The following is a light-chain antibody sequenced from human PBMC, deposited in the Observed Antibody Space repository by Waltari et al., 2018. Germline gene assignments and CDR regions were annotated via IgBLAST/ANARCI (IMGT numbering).Light chain of an antibody. V-gene: IGLV2-14*01. CDR1: SSDVGGYNY. Sequence: QSALTQPASVSGSPGQSITISCTGTSSDVGGYNYVSWYQQHPGKAPKLMIYDVSNRPSGVSNRCSGSKYGNTASLTISGLQAEDEADYYCSSYTSSSLVFGGGTKLTVL. CDR2: DVS. CDR3: SSYTSSSLV. J-gene: IGLJ2*01.